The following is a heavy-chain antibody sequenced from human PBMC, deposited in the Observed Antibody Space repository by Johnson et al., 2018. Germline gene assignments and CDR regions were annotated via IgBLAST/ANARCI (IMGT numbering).Heavy chain of an antibody. CDR3: ARDSLDILGAPKSGFDI. CDR1: GFTFDDYY. CDR2: IASTGSPK. V-gene: IGHV3-11*01. Sequence: QLVESGGGLVKPGGSLRXSCXASGFTFDDYYMSWIRQAPGKGLEWVSYIASTGSPKYYADSVKGRFTIPRDNAQNSLYLQMNNLRAEDTALYYCARDSLDILGAPKSGFDIWGHGTMVTVSS. J-gene: IGHJ3*02. D-gene: IGHD1-26*01.